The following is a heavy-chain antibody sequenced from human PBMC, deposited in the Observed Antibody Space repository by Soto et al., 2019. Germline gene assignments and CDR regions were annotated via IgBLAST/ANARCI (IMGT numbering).Heavy chain of an antibody. Sequence: GESLKISCKGSGYTFTNYWIGWVRQMPGKGPEWMGIIYPGDSDTKYNPSFQGQVTISADKSITTTYLQWSSLKASDTAVYYCAASIFYYGMDVWGQGTTVTVSS. CDR3: AASIFYYGMDV. J-gene: IGHJ6*02. V-gene: IGHV5-51*01. CDR2: IYPGDSDT. CDR1: GYTFTNYW.